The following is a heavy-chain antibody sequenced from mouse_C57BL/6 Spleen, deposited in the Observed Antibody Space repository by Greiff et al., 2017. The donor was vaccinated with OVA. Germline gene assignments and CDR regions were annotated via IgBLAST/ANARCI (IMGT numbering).Heavy chain of an antibody. D-gene: IGHD2-3*01. CDR2: IDPSDSET. CDR1: GYTFTSYW. CDR3: ARYDDGYYDPFAY. V-gene: IGHV1-52*01. Sequence: QVQLQQPGAELVRPGSSVKLSCKASGYTFTSYWMHWVKQRPIQGLEWIGNIDPSDSETHYNQKFKDKATLTVDKSSSTAYMQLSSLTSEDSAVYYCARYDDGYYDPFAYWGQGTLVTVSA. J-gene: IGHJ3*01.